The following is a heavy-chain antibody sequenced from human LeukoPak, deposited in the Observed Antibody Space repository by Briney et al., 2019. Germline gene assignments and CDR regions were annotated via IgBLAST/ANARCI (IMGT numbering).Heavy chain of an antibody. J-gene: IGHJ3*02. CDR2: INWNGGST. CDR1: GFTFDDYG. CDR3: ARDRAFYCSSTSCYTTHDAFDI. Sequence: PGGSLRLSCAASGFTFDDYGMSWVRQAPGKGLEWVSGINWNGGSTGYADSVKGRFTISRDNAKNSLYLQMNSLRAEDTALYYCARDRAFYCSSTSCYTTHDAFDIWGQGTMVTVSS. V-gene: IGHV3-20*04. D-gene: IGHD2-2*02.